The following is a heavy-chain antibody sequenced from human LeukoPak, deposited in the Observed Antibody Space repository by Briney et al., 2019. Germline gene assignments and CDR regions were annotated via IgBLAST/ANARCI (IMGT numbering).Heavy chain of an antibody. CDR3: ARNQADDYYDSSGYYYGY. CDR2: IKQGGSEK. V-gene: IGHV3-7*03. D-gene: IGHD3-22*01. J-gene: IGHJ4*02. CDR1: GFTLSSYW. Sequence: GGSLRLSCAASGFTLSSYWMSWVRQAPGKGLEWVANIKQGGSEKCYVDSVKGRFTISRDNAKNSLYLQMNSLRAEDTALYYCARNQADDYYDSSGYYYGYWGQGTLVTVSS.